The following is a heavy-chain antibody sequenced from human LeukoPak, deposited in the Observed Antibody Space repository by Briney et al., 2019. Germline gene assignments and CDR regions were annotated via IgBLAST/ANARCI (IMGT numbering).Heavy chain of an antibody. CDR3: AREDASGSPYAFDI. Sequence: SETLSLTCTVSGGSISSYYWSWIRQPAGKGLEWIGRIYTSGSTNYNPSLKSRVTMSVDTSKNQFSLKLSSVTAADTAVYYCAREDASGSPYAFDIWGQGTLVTVSS. D-gene: IGHD3-10*01. CDR2: IYTSGST. J-gene: IGHJ3*02. CDR1: GGSISSYY. V-gene: IGHV4-4*07.